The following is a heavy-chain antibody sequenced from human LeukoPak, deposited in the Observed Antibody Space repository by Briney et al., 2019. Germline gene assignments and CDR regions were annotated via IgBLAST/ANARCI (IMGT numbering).Heavy chain of an antibody. D-gene: IGHD2-2*01. J-gene: IGHJ4*02. CDR2: ISYDGSNK. CDR1: GFTFSSYA. Sequence: GRSLRLSCAASGFTFSSYAIHWVRQVPGKGLEWVAVISYDGSNKYYADSVKGRFTISRGNSKNTLYLQMNSLRAEDTAVYYCARGLGVPAAIFSDFDYWGQGTLVTVSS. V-gene: IGHV3-30-3*01. CDR3: ARGLGVPAAIFSDFDY.